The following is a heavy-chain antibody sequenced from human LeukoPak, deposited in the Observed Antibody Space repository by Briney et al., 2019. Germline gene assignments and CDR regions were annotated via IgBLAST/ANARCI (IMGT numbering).Heavy chain of an antibody. Sequence: PGGSLRLSCAASGFTLSSYAMHWVRQAPGKGLEYVSAISSNGGSTYYANSVKGRFTISRDNSKNTLYLQMGSLRAEDMAVYYCARAARYCSGGSCYLGYWGQGTLVTVSS. D-gene: IGHD2-15*01. CDR3: ARAARYCSGGSCYLGY. CDR2: ISSNGGST. V-gene: IGHV3-64*01. CDR1: GFTLSSYA. J-gene: IGHJ4*02.